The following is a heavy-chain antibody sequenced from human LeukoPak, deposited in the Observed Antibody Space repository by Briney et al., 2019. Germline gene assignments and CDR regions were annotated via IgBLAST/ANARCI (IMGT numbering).Heavy chain of an antibody. CDR2: IYYIGST. V-gene: IGHV4-59*01. Sequence: PSETLSLTCTVYGASMSNYYGSWIRQPPGKGLEWIGYIYYIGSTNYNPSLKSRVTFSVDSSKNQFSLKLSSVTGAITAVYYSARGQTTVTSWYSDLWGRGTLVTVSS. D-gene: IGHD4-17*01. CDR1: GASMSNYY. CDR3: ARGQTTVTSWYSDL. J-gene: IGHJ2*01.